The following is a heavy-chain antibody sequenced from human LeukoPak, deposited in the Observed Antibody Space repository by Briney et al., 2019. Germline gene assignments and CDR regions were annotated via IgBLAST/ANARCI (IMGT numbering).Heavy chain of an antibody. J-gene: IGHJ3*02. Sequence: ASVKVSCKASGGTFSSYAISWVRQAPGQGLEWMGGIIPIFGTANYAQKFQGRVTITADESTSTAYMELSSLRSEDTAVYYCARPSLGPAAITSNDAFDMWGQGTMVTVSS. CDR3: ARPSLGPAAITSNDAFDM. V-gene: IGHV1-69*13. CDR1: GGTFSSYA. CDR2: IIPIFGTA. D-gene: IGHD2-2*02.